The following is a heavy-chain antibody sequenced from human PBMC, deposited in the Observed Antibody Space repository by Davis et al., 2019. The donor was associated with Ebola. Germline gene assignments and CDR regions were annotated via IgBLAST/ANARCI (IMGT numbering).Heavy chain of an antibody. V-gene: IGHV3-30*04. CDR3: ARAVFHEVLDS. D-gene: IGHD3-3*01. J-gene: IGHJ4*02. CDR2: LSHSERET. CDR1: GFTFSNYA. Sequence: GESLKISCAASGFTFSNYAMHWVRQAPGKGLELVAVLSHSERETFYADSVKGRFTISRDNSENTLYLQMDSLTADDTAVYFCARAVFHEVLDSWGQGTPVTVSS.